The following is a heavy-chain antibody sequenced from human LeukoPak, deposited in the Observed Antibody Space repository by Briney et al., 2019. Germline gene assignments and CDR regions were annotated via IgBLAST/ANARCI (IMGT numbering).Heavy chain of an antibody. V-gene: IGHV4-59*08. D-gene: IGHD1-26*01. CDR3: ARQGRGQSGSYDY. CDR1: GGSISGHY. Sequence: SETLSLTCSVSGGSISGHYWTWIRQPPGKGQERIGQIHYTGKPDYNPSLKSRITISVDTSKTQVSLQVSSVTAADTAVYYCARQGRGQSGSYDYWGQGTLVTVSS. J-gene: IGHJ4*02. CDR2: IHYTGKP.